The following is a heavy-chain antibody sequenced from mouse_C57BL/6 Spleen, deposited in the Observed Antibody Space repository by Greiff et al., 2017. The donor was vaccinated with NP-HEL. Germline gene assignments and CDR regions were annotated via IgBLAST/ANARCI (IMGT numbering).Heavy chain of an antibody. V-gene: IGHV1-82*01. Sequence: QVQLQQSGPELVKPGASVKISCKASGYAFSSSWMNWVKQRPGKGLEWIGRIYPGDGDTNYNGKFKGKATLTADKSSSTAYMQLSSLTSEDSAVYFCARGYDPDYWGQGTTLTVSS. CDR3: ARGYDPDY. D-gene: IGHD2-2*01. J-gene: IGHJ2*01. CDR2: IYPGDGDT. CDR1: GYAFSSSW.